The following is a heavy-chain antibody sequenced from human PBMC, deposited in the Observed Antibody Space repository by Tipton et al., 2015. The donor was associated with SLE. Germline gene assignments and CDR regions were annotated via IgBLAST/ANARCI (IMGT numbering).Heavy chain of an antibody. Sequence: SLRLSCAASGFTFSAYSMIWVRQAPGKGLEWVSSISPSSNFIHYADAVKGRFTISRDNAKNSLDLQMNSLRAEDMAVYYCAGGTMVVPSYWGQGTLVTVSS. V-gene: IGHV3-21*01. CDR1: GFTFSAYS. CDR2: ISPSSNFI. J-gene: IGHJ4*02. D-gene: IGHD4/OR15-4a*01. CDR3: AGGTMVVPSY.